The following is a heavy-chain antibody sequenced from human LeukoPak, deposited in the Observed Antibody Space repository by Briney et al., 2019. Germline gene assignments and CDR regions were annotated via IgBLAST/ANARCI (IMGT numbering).Heavy chain of an antibody. CDR2: IEEDGSEK. CDR3: ARARSVMDY. V-gene: IGHV3-7*03. CDR1: GFTFSTYA. J-gene: IGHJ4*02. Sequence: PGGSLRLSCAASGFTFSTYAMSWVRQAPGKGLEWVANIEEDGSEKNYVDSVKGRFTISRVNAKNSLYLQMNSLRAEDTAVYYCARARSVMDYWGQGTLVTVSS.